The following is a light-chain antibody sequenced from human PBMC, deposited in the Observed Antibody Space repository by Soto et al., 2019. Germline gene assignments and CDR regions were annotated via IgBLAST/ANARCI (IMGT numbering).Light chain of an antibody. CDR3: CSYAGSYV. J-gene: IGLJ1*01. CDR1: SSDFGGYNY. CDR2: DVS. V-gene: IGLV2-11*01. Sequence: QSALTQARSVSGSPGQGVTISCTGTSSDFGGYNYVSWYQQHPGKAPKLIIYDVSKRPSGVPDRFSGSKSGNAASLTISGLQAEDEADYYCCSYAGSYVFGTGTKVTVL.